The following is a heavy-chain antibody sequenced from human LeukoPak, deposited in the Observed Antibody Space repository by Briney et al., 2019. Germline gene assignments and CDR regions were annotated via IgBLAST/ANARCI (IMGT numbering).Heavy chain of an antibody. CDR3: VRYVNYHDRSNYYDVLDI. V-gene: IGHV3-7*01. CDR2: IRGDGSRE. Sequence: GGCLRLSCATSGFTFSNYWMVWVRQTPGEGLEWVANIRGDGSRENCLDSVKGRFTISRDNDKNSLYLQMSSLRADDTSDYCCVRYVNYHDRSNYYDVLDIWLQRTVVTVSS. CDR1: GFTFSNYW. J-gene: IGHJ3*02. D-gene: IGHD3-22*01.